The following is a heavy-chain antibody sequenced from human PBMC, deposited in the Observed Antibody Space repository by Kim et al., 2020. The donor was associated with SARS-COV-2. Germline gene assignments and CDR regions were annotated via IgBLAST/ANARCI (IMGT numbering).Heavy chain of an antibody. J-gene: IGHJ6*02. CDR3: ARLYCSGGSCSYYYYYGMDV. V-gene: IGHV3-74*01. D-gene: IGHD2-15*01. CDR1: GFTFSSYW. CDR2: INSDGSST. Sequence: GGSLRLSCAASGFTFSSYWMHWVRQAPGKGLVWVSRINSDGSSTSYADSVKGRFTISRDNAKNTLYLQMNSLRAEDTAVYYCARLYCSGGSCSYYYYYGMDVWGQGTTVTVSS.